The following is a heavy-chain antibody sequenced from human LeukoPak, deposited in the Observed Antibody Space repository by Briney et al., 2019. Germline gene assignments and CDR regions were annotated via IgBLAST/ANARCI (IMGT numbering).Heavy chain of an antibody. CDR2: MNPNSGNT. D-gene: IGHD2-2*01. Sequence: EASVTVSCKASGYTFTSYDINWVRQATGQGLEWMGWMNPNSGNTGYAQKFQGRVTMTRNTSISTAYMELSSLRSEDTAVYYCASADIVVVPAAIDYYYYGMDVWGQGTTVTVSS. CDR3: ASADIVVVPAAIDYYYYGMDV. V-gene: IGHV1-8*01. CDR1: GYTFTSYD. J-gene: IGHJ6*02.